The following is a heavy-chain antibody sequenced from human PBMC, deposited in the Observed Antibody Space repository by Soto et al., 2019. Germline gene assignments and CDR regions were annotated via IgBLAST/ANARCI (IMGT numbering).Heavy chain of an antibody. J-gene: IGHJ4*02. CDR3: ASIRRQKFGVVMVGLDY. Sequence: SETLSLTCAVYGGSFSGYYWSWIRQPPGKGLEWIGEINHSGSTNYNPSLKSRVTISVDTSKNQFSLKLSSVTAADTAVYYCASIRRQKFGVVMVGLDYWGQGTLVTVSS. D-gene: IGHD3-16*01. CDR1: GGSFSGYY. V-gene: IGHV4-34*01. CDR2: INHSGST.